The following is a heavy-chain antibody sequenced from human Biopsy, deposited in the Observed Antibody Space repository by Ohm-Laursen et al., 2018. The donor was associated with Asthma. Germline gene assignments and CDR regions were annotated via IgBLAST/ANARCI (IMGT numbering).Heavy chain of an antibody. CDR2: AFHSGTT. D-gene: IGHD5-24*01. CDR3: ARVAVYGDTFFAIDV. V-gene: IGHV4-30-4*01. Sequence: SQTLSLTCIVSRGYVRTYDYRWAWIRQPPGKGLEWLGSAFHSGTTDYTPSVARRLSISVETTRNQFSMTLSSVTAADTAVYFCARVAVYGDTFFAIDVWGQGTTVSVS. J-gene: IGHJ6*02. CDR1: RGYVRTYDYR.